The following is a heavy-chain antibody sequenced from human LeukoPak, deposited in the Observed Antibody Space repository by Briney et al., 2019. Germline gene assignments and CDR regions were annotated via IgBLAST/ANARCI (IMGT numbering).Heavy chain of an antibody. CDR2: IYPGDSDT. CDR3: ARRRVSSWPLLRYYFDY. Sequence: GESLKICCKGSGYSFTSYWIGWVRQMPGKGLEWMGIIYPGDSDTRYSTSLQAQVTISADKSISTAYLQWSSLKASDTAMYYCARRRVSSWPLLRYYFDYWGQGTLVTVSS. CDR1: GYSFTSYW. J-gene: IGHJ4*02. V-gene: IGHV5-51*01. D-gene: IGHD6-13*01.